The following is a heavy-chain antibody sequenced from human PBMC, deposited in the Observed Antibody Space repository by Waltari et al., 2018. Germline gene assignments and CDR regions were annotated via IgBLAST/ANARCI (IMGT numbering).Heavy chain of an antibody. CDR1: GYTLTELS. Sequence: QVQLVQSGAEVKKPGASVKVSCKVSGYTLTELSMHWVRRAPGKGLEWMGGFDPENGETIYAQKFQGRVTMTEDTSTGTAFRELSSLRSEDTAVYYCATLDRSHNSNFDYWGQGTLVTVSS. D-gene: IGHD6-13*01. J-gene: IGHJ4*02. CDR2: FDPENGET. CDR3: ATLDRSHNSNFDY. V-gene: IGHV1-24*01.